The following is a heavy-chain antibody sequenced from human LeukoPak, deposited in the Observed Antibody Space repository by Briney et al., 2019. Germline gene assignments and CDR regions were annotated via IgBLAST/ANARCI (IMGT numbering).Heavy chain of an antibody. CDR3: ARDTPYCSSTSCHRIFDY. CDR1: GFTFSSYG. Sequence: PGGSLRLSCAASGFTFSSYGMSWVRQAPGKGLEWVSAISGSGGSTYYADSVKGRFTISRDNAKNSLYLQMNSLRAEDTAVYYCARDTPYCSSTSCHRIFDYWGQGTLVTVSS. J-gene: IGHJ4*02. D-gene: IGHD2-2*01. CDR2: ISGSGGST. V-gene: IGHV3-23*01.